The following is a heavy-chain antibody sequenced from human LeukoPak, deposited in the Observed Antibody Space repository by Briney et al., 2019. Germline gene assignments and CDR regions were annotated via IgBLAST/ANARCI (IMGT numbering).Heavy chain of an antibody. CDR1: GFTPSSYG. Sequence: GGSLRLSCAASGFTPSSYGMHWVRQAPGKGLEWVAFIRYDGSSKYYADSVKGRFTISRDSSKNTLYLQMNSLRAEDTAVYYCAKDEVQRFLEWLFGVLDYWGQGTLVTVSS. D-gene: IGHD3-3*01. CDR2: IRYDGSSK. V-gene: IGHV3-30*02. CDR3: AKDEVQRFLEWLFGVLDY. J-gene: IGHJ4*02.